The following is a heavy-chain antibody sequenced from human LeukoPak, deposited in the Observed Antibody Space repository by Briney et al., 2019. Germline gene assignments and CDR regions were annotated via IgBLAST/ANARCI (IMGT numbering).Heavy chain of an antibody. J-gene: IGHJ4*02. Sequence: SETLSLTCTVSGGSINSNNYNWGWVRQPPGKGLEWIGTIHYSGYIHYNPSLKSRVTILVDTSKNQFSLRLNSVTAADTAVYYCVRDQYSGSGSFDYWGQGTLVTVSP. CDR1: GGSINSNNYN. D-gene: IGHD3-10*01. CDR2: IHYSGYI. CDR3: VRDQYSGSGSFDY. V-gene: IGHV4-39*07.